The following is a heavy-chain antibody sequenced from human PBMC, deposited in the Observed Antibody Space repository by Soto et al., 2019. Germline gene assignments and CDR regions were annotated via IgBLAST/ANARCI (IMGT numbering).Heavy chain of an antibody. V-gene: IGHV2-26*01. CDR2: IFSNDER. CDR1: GFSLSNAGMV. CDR3: AQTEDGGRSRTPAGWFDA. Sequence: QVTLKESGPVLVKPTETLTLTCTVSGFSLSNAGMVVSWIRQPPGKALEWLAHIFSNDERRFSTSLKNRLTISKDTFNSQVVLIMTNMDPVDTATYYCAQTEDGGRSRTPAGWFDAWGQGTLVTVSS. J-gene: IGHJ5*02. D-gene: IGHD2-15*01.